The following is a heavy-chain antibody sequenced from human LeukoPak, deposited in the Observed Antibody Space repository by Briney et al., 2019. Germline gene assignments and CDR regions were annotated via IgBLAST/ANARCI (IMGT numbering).Heavy chain of an antibody. D-gene: IGHD3-10*01. V-gene: IGHV1-18*01. CDR3: ARHVSLWFGEPAWFDP. J-gene: IGHJ5*02. CDR2: ISAYNGNT. CDR1: GYTFTSYG. Sequence: ASVKVSCKASGYTFTSYGISWVRQAPGQGLEWMGWISAYNGNTNYAQKLQGRVTMATDTSTSTAYMELRSLRSDDTAVYYCARHVSLWFGEPAWFDPWGQGTLVTVSS.